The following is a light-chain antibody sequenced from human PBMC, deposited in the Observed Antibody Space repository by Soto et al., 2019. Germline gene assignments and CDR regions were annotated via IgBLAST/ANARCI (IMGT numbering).Light chain of an antibody. Sequence: QSALTQPRSVSGSPGQSVTISCTGTSSDVGRFEYVSWYQQHPGEAPKVVVYDITERPSGVPDRFSGSKSGNTASLTISGLQAEDEADYYCCSYAGIYSYVFGTGTKVTVL. CDR3: CSYAGIYSYV. V-gene: IGLV2-11*01. J-gene: IGLJ1*01. CDR1: SSDVGRFEY. CDR2: DIT.